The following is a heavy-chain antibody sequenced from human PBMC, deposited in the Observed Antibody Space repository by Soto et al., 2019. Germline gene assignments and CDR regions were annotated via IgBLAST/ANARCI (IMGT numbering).Heavy chain of an antibody. J-gene: IGHJ4*02. Sequence: EVQLAESGGGMVQPGGSLRLSCVASGFTFSSYDMHWVRQAPGKGLEYVSSISSNGGTTYYGNSVKGRFTISRDTSKNTLYLQMGSLRAGDMAVYYCVSRVSGNYDYWGQGALVTVSS. CDR1: GFTFSSYD. CDR2: ISSNGGTT. D-gene: IGHD1-7*01. CDR3: VSRVSGNYDY. V-gene: IGHV3-64*01.